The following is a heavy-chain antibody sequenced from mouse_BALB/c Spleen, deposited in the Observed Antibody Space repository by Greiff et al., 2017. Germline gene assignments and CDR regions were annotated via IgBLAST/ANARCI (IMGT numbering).Heavy chain of an antibody. CDR3: RYHYYAMDY. J-gene: IGHJ4*01. CDR1: GFNINDSY. V-gene: IGHV14-3*02. D-gene: IGHD2-14*01. CDR2: IDPANGNT. Sequence: EVKLMESGAELVKPGASVKLSCTASGFNINDSYMHWVKQRPEQGLEWIGRIDPANGNTKYDPKFQGKATITADTSSNTAYLQLSSLTSEDTAVYYCRYHYYAMDYWGQGTSVTVSS.